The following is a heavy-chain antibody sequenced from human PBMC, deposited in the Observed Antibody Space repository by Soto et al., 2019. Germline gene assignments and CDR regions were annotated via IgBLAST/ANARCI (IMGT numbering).Heavy chain of an antibody. J-gene: IGHJ6*02. D-gene: IGHD3-16*01. Sequence: QVQLQESGPGLVKPSGTLSLTCAVSGDSISNNNWWSWVRQPPTKGLEWIGEIYHSGSTNYNPSLQSRLTISVDKSRNQFSLKLNTVTAADTAVYYCARARRGNDVWGQGTAVTVSS. CDR2: IYHSGST. CDR1: GDSISNNNW. CDR3: ARARRGNDV. V-gene: IGHV4-4*02.